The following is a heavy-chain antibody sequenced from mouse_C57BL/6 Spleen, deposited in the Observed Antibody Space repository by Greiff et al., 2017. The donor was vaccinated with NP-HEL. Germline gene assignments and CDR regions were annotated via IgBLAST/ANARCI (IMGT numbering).Heavy chain of an antibody. V-gene: IGHV7-3*01. D-gene: IGHD1-1*01. CDR3: ARDYYNFDY. CDR2: IRNKANGYTT. CDR1: GFTFTDYY. Sequence: EVKLVESGGGLVQPGGSLSLSCAASGFTFTDYYMSWVRQPPGKALEWLGFIRNKANGYTTEYSASVKGRFTISRDNSQSILYLQMNALRAEDSATYYCARDYYNFDYWGQGTTLTVSS. J-gene: IGHJ2*01.